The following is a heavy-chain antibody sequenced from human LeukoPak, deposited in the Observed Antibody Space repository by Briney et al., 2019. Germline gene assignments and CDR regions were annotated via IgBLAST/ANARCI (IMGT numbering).Heavy chain of an antibody. J-gene: IGHJ4*02. CDR2: ITASGTAM. CDR1: GFTFSSYS. Sequence: GGSLRLSCAASGFTFSSYSTNWVRQAPGKGLEWVSHITASGTAMFYADSVKGRFTISRDNAKNSLYLQMNSLKDEDTAVYYCASSGSYRFDYWGQGTLVTVSS. D-gene: IGHD1-26*01. CDR3: ASSGSYRFDY. V-gene: IGHV3-48*02.